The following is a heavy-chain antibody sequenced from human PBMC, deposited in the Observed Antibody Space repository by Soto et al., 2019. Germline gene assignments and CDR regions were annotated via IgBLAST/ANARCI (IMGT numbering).Heavy chain of an antibody. Sequence: PSETLSLTCTVSGGSISSSSYYWGWIRQPPGKGLEWIGSIYYSGSTYYNPSLKSRVTISVDTSKNQFSLKLSSVTAADTAVYYCARRASITIFGVVIQRVVDVWGQGTTVTVSS. V-gene: IGHV4-39*01. CDR3: ARRASITIFGVVIQRVVDV. CDR1: GGSISSSSYY. D-gene: IGHD3-3*01. J-gene: IGHJ6*02. CDR2: IYYSGST.